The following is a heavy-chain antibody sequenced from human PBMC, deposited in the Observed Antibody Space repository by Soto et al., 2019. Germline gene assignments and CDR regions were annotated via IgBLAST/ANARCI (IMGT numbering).Heavy chain of an antibody. CDR2: ISYDGSNK. CDR3: ARGSHIAAVGTNWFDP. Sequence: GGSLRLSCAASGFTFSSYAMHWVRQAPGKGLEWVAVISYDGSNKYYADSVKGRFTISRDNSKNTLYLPMNSRRAEDTAVYYCARGSHIAAVGTNWFDPWGQGTLVTVSS. CDR1: GFTFSSYA. V-gene: IGHV3-30*04. J-gene: IGHJ5*02. D-gene: IGHD6-13*01.